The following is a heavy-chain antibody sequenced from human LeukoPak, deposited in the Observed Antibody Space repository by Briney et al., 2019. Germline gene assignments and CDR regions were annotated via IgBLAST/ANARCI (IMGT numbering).Heavy chain of an antibody. CDR3: ARSVVVVAATSYYYYYGMDV. J-gene: IGHJ6*02. D-gene: IGHD2-15*01. V-gene: IGHV4-39*07. CDR2: IYYSGST. CDR1: GGSISSSSYY. Sequence: SETLSLTCTVSGGSISSSSYYWGWIRQPPGKGLEWIGSIYYSGSTYYNPSLKSRVTIPVDTSKNQFSLKLSSVTAADTAVYYCARSVVVVAATSYYYYYGMDVWGQGTTVTVSS.